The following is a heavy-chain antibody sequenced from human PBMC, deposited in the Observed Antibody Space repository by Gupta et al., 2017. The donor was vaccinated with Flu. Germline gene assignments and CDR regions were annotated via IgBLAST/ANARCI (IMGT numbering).Heavy chain of an antibody. V-gene: IGHV2-26*01. CDR2: IFSNDEK. Sequence: QVTLKESGPVLVKPTETLTLTCTVSGFSLSTARMGVSWIRQPPGKALEWLAHIFSNDEKSYSTSLKSRLTISKDTSKSQVVLTMTNMDPVDTATYYCARIYYDFWSGYYLGPYFDYWGQGTLVTVSS. D-gene: IGHD3-3*01. J-gene: IGHJ4*02. CDR1: GFSLSTARMG. CDR3: ARIYYDFWSGYYLGPYFDY.